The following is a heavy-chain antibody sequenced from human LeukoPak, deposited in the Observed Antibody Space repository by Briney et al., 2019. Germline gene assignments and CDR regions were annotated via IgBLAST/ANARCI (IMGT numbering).Heavy chain of an antibody. Sequence: GGSLRLSCAASGFTLSSYWMHWVRQAPGKGLVWVSRINSDGSSISYADSVKGRFTISRDNSKNTLYLQMNSLRAEDTAVYYCARDGYHDAFDIWGLGTMVTVSS. CDR2: INSDGSSI. D-gene: IGHD3-22*01. CDR1: GFTLSSYW. CDR3: ARDGYHDAFDI. V-gene: IGHV3-74*01. J-gene: IGHJ3*02.